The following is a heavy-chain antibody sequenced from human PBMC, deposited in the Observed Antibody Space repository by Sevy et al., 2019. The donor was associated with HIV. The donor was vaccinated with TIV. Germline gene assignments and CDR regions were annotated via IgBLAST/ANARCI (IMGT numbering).Heavy chain of an antibody. CDR3: ARDGLITMVRGVSYYYYGMDV. CDR2: ISSSSSYI. CDR1: GFTFSSYS. D-gene: IGHD3-10*01. J-gene: IGHJ6*02. V-gene: IGHV3-21*01. Sequence: GGSLRLSCAASGFTFSSYSMNWVRQAPGKGLEWVSSISSSSSYIYYAHSVKGRFTISRDNAKNSLYLQMNSLRAEDTAVYYCARDGLITMVRGVSYYYYGMDVWGQGTTVTVSS.